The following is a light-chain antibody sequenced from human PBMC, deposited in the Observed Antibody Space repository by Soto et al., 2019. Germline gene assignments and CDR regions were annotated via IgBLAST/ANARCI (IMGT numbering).Light chain of an antibody. Sequence: QSVLSHPPSASGSPGHAVTISCTGTGSDVGGYNYVSWFQQHPGKAPKLIIHEVNQRPSGVPDRFSGSKSGNTASLTVSGLQAEDEGTYYCSSYGGYNNVVFETGTKVTVL. CDR1: GSDVGGYNY. J-gene: IGLJ1*01. V-gene: IGLV2-8*01. CDR3: SSYGGYNNVV. CDR2: EVN.